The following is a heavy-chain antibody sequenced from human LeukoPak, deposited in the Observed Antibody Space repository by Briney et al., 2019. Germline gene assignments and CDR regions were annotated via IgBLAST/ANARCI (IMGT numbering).Heavy chain of an antibody. CDR2: TYYRSKWYN. V-gene: IGHV6-1*01. CDR3: AREQRELFETYNWFDP. J-gene: IGHJ5*02. Sequence: SQTLSLTCAISGDSVSSNSAAWNWIRQSPSRGLEWLGRTYYRSKWYNDYAVSVKSRITINPDTSKNQFSLQLNSVTPKDTAVYYCAREQRELFETYNWFDPWGQGTLVTVSS. CDR1: GDSVSSNSAA. D-gene: IGHD1-26*01.